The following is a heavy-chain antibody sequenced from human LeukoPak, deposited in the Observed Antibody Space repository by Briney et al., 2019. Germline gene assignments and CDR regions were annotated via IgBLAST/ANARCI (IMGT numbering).Heavy chain of an antibody. V-gene: IGHV1-69*01. CDR2: HIPIFGTA. D-gene: IGHD6-13*01. CDR3: ARESGRYSSSSPYGMDV. J-gene: IGHJ6*04. CDR1: EVTIRTYA. Sequence: SVPVPHLTTEVTIRTYANTWMRPPTSPPTECPGAHIPIFGTANYAQKFQGRVTPTADESTSTAYMELSSLRSEDTAVYYCARESGRYSSSSPYGMDVWGKGTTVTVSS.